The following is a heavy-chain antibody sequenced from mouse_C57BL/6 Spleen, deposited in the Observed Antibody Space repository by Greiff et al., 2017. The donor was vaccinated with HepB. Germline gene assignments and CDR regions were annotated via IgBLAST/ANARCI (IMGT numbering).Heavy chain of an antibody. CDR3: AIGWGQTAQARCLDY. Sequence: QVQLQQPGAELVRPGSSVKLSCKASGYTFTSYWMHWVKQRPIQGLEWIGNIDPSDSETHYNQKFKDKATLTVDKSSNTAYMQLSSLTSEDSAVYYCAIGWGQTAQARCLDYWGQGTTRTVSS. D-gene: IGHD3-2*02. CDR1: GYTFTSYW. J-gene: IGHJ2*01. V-gene: IGHV1-52*01. CDR2: IDPSDSET.